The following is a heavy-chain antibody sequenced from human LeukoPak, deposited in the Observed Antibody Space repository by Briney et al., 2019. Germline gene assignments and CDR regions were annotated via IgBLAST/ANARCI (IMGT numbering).Heavy chain of an antibody. CDR1: GFTFDDYA. CDR3: AKGKGSYYGSGSYSFFDH. J-gene: IGHJ4*02. D-gene: IGHD3-10*01. Sequence: GGSLRLSCAASGFTFDDYAMHWVRQAPGKGLEWVSGISWNSNNIDYADSVKGRFTISRDNAKNSLYLQMNSLRAEDTALYYCAKGKGSYYGSGSYSFFDHWGQGALVTVSS. V-gene: IGHV3-9*01. CDR2: ISWNSNNI.